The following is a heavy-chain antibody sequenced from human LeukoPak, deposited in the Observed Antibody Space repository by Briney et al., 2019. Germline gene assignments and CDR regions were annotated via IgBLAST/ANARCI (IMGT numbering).Heavy chain of an antibody. Sequence: SETLSLTCTVSGGSISSNNYYWGWIRQPPGKGLEWIGSIYYSGSTYYNPSLKSPFTISVDTSKNQFSLKLSSVTAADTAVYYCARGRVSSSSWYSTYYYYFYMDVWGKGTTVTVSS. D-gene: IGHD6-13*01. V-gene: IGHV4-39*01. CDR3: ARGRVSSSSWYSTYYYYFYMDV. CDR2: IYYSGST. CDR1: GGSISSNNYY. J-gene: IGHJ6*03.